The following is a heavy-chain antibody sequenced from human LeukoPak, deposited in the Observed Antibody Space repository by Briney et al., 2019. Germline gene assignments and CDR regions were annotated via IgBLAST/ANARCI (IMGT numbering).Heavy chain of an antibody. CDR3: ARGRYYGSGSYNQRQDY. V-gene: IGHV4-34*01. Sequence: SETLSLTCAVYGGSFSGYYWSWIRQPPGKGLEWIGKINHSGSTNYNPSLKSRVTISVDTSKNQFSLKLSSVTAADTAVYYCARGRYYGSGSYNQRQDYWGQGTLVTVSS. J-gene: IGHJ4*02. D-gene: IGHD3-10*01. CDR1: GGSFSGYY. CDR2: INHSGST.